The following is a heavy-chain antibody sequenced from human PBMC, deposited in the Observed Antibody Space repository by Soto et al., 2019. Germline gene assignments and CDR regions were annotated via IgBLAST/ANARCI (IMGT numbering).Heavy chain of an antibody. D-gene: IGHD3-16*02. J-gene: IGHJ4*02. CDR1: GYTFTSYG. CDR3: ARVDDYIWGSYRLTESDY. CDR2: ISAYNGNT. V-gene: IGHV1-18*01. Sequence: GASVKVSCKASGYTFTSYGISWVRQAPGQGLEWMGWISAYNGNTNHAQKLQGRVTMTTDTSTSTAYMELRSLRSDDTAVYYCARVDDYIWGSYRLTESDYWGQGTLVTVSS.